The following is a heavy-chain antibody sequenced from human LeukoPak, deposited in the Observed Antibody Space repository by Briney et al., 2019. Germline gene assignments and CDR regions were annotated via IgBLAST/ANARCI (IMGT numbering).Heavy chain of an antibody. V-gene: IGHV4-31*03. CDR3: ARYPKSSTSGWTAFDI. Sequence: SETLSLTCTVSGGSISSGGYYWSWIRQHPGKGLEWIGYIYYSGSTYYNPSLRSRVTMSVDTSKDQFSLKLSSVTAADTAVYSCARYPKSSTSGWTAFDIWGQGTMVTVSS. J-gene: IGHJ3*02. D-gene: IGHD6-19*01. CDR2: IYYSGST. CDR1: GGSISSGGYY.